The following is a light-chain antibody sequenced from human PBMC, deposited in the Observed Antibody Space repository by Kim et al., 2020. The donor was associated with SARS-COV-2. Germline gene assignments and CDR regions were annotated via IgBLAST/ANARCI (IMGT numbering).Light chain of an antibody. J-gene: IGKJ2*01. V-gene: IGKV3-11*01. CDR1: QSVSSY. CDR3: QQRNKWRT. Sequence: LSLSPGERATLSGRASQSVSSYLACYQQKPGQAPRLLIYDASSRAAGIPVRFSGSGSGTDFTLTISSLEPEDFAVYYCQQRNKWRTFGQGTKLEI. CDR2: DAS.